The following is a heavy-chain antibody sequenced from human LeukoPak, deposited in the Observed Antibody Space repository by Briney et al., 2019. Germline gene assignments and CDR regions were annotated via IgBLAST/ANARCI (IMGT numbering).Heavy chain of an antibody. CDR3: ARRGPLLTGYPFDAFDI. CDR2: IYYSGST. D-gene: IGHD3-9*01. V-gene: IGHV4-59*08. J-gene: IGHJ3*02. Sequence: SETLSLTCTVSGGSISSYYWSWIRQPPGKGLEWIGYIYYSGSTNYSPSLKSRVTISLDTSKNQFSLKLSSVTAADTAMYYCARRGPLLTGYPFDAFDIWGQGTMVTVSS. CDR1: GGSISSYY.